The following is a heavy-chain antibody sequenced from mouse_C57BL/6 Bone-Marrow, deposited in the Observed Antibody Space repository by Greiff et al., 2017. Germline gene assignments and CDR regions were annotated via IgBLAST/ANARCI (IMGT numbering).Heavy chain of an antibody. CDR2: IYPGSGST. Sequence: QVQLQQSGAELVKPGASVKMSCKASGYTFTSYWITWVKQRPGKGLEWIGDIYPGSGSTNYNEKFKSKATLTLDTSSSTAYMQLSSLTSEDYAVYYCARGPSGSSYGFAYWGQGTLVTVSA. D-gene: IGHD1-1*01. CDR3: ARGPSGSSYGFAY. CDR1: GYTFTSYW. J-gene: IGHJ3*01. V-gene: IGHV1-55*01.